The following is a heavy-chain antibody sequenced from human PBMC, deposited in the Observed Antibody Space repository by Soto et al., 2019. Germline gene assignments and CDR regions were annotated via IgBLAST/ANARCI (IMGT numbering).Heavy chain of an antibody. D-gene: IGHD3-10*01. J-gene: IGHJ5*02. CDR2: INPNSGGT. CDR1: GYTFTGYY. V-gene: IGHV1-2*02. Sequence: VASAKLSCEASGYTFTGYYMHWVRQAPGQGLEWMGWINPNSGGTNYAQKFQGRVTMTRDTSISTAYMELSRLRSDDTAVYYCAHGSGSENWFDPWGQGTLVTVSS. CDR3: AHGSGSENWFDP.